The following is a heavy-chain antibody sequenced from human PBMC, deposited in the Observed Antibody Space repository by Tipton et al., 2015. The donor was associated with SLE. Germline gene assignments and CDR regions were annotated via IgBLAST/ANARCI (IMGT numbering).Heavy chain of an antibody. D-gene: IGHD6-13*01. J-gene: IGHJ3*02. Sequence: FSSYWMSWVRQAPGKGLEWIGEINHSGSTNYNPSLKSRVTISVDTSKNQFSLKLSSVTAADTAVYYCARGAAAWAFDIWGQGTMVTVSS. CDR2: INHSGST. V-gene: IGHV4-34*01. CDR3: ARGAAAWAFDI. CDR1: FSSYW.